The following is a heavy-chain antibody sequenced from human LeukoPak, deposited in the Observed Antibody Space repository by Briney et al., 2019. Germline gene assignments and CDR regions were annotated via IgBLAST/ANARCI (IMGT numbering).Heavy chain of an antibody. D-gene: IGHD3-22*01. Sequence: SETLSLTRAVYGGSFSGYYWSWIRQPPGKGLEWIGEINHSGSTNYNPSLKSRVTISVDTSKNQFSLKLSSVTAADTAVYYCARHIRDILSAGSSGYCSFDPWGQGTLVTVSS. V-gene: IGHV4-34*01. CDR3: ARHIRDILSAGSSGYCSFDP. CDR1: GGSFSGYY. CDR2: INHSGST. J-gene: IGHJ5*02.